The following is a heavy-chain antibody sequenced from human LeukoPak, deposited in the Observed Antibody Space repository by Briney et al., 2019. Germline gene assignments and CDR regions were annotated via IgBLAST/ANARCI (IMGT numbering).Heavy chain of an antibody. CDR3: ARALGAFGDGIYFDY. D-gene: IGHD3-16*01. Sequence: ASVKVSCKASGGTFSSYAISWVRQAPGQGLEWMGGIIPIFGTANYAQKFQGRVTITADESTSTAYMELSSLRSEDTAVYYCARALGAFGDGIYFDYWGQGTLVTVSS. V-gene: IGHV1-69*13. CDR1: GGTFSSYA. CDR2: IIPIFGTA. J-gene: IGHJ4*02.